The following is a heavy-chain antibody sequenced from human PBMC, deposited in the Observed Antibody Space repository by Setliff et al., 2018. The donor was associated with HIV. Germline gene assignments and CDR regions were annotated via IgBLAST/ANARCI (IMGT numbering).Heavy chain of an antibody. J-gene: IGHJ4*02. D-gene: IGHD1-26*01. CDR2: ISAYNGNT. CDR1: GYTFTTYG. Sequence: ASVKVSCKASGYTFTTYGITWVRQAPGQELEWMGWISAYNGNTNYAQKLQGRVTMTTDTSTSTAYMELRSLRSDDTAVYYCARTPARKGRGVFYFDYWGQGTLVTVSS. V-gene: IGHV1-18*01. CDR3: ARTPARKGRGVFYFDY.